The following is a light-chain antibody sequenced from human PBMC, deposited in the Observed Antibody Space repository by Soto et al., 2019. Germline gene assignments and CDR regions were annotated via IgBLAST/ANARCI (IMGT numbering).Light chain of an antibody. CDR3: SSFTTSSTLVV. J-gene: IGLJ2*01. CDR2: EVN. Sequence: QSALTQPASVSGSPGQSITISCTGTSSGIGGYNFVSWYQHHPGKAPKLMIYEVNNRPSGVSSRFSGSKSGNTASLTISGLQTEDEADYYCSSFTTSSTLVVFGGGTKVTVL. CDR1: SSGIGGYNF. V-gene: IGLV2-14*01.